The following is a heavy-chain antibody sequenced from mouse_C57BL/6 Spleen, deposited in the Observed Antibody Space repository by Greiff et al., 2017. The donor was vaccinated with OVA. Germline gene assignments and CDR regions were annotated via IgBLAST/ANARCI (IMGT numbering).Heavy chain of an antibody. J-gene: IGHJ2*01. V-gene: IGHV5-17*01. CDR1: GFTFSDYG. Sequence: DVKLVESGGGLVKPGGSLKLSCAASGFTFSDYGMHWVRQAPEKGLEWVAYISSGSSTIYYADTVKGRFTISRDNAKNTLFLQMTSLRSEDTAMYYCARTTTVVSYYLDTWGKAPLSQSPQ. CDR2: ISSGSSTI. CDR3: ARTTTVVSYYLDT. D-gene: IGHD1-1*01.